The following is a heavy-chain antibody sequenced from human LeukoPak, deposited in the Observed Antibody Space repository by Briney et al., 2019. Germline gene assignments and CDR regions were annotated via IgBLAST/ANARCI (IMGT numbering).Heavy chain of an antibody. V-gene: IGHV3-30*02. CDR1: GFTFSSYG. D-gene: IGHD3-22*01. J-gene: IGHJ4*02. CDR2: IRYDGSNK. Sequence: GGSLRLSCAASGFTFSSYGMHWARQAPGKGLEWVAFIRYDGSNKYYADSVKGRFTISRDNSKNTLYLQMNSLRAEDTAVYYCAKEGFDYYDSSGHFGLDYWGQGTLVTVSS. CDR3: AKEGFDYYDSSGHFGLDY.